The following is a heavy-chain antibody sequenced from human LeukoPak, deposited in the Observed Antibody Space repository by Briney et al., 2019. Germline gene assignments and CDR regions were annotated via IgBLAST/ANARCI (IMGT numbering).Heavy chain of an antibody. CDR3: TRHADGRPAATLGFDY. CDR1: GGSISSSTYY. V-gene: IGHV4-39*01. J-gene: IGHJ4*02. CDR2: ISSSGTT. D-gene: IGHD5-24*01. Sequence: PSETLSLTCTVSGGSISSSTYYWGWIRQPPGKGLEWIGSISSSGTTYYNPSLKSRVTISADTSKTQFSLKLSSVTAADTALYFCTRHADGRPAATLGFDYWGQGTLVTVSS.